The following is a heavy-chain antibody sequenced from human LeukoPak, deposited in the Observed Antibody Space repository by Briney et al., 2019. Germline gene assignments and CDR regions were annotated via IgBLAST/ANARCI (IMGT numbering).Heavy chain of an antibody. V-gene: IGHV1-46*01. CDR2: INPSGGST. J-gene: IGHJ4*02. CDR3: ARSVVPAADFDY. Sequence: ASVKVSCKASGYSFTNHYIHWVRQAPGQGLEWMGVINPSGGSTSYAQKFQGRDTITTDESTSTAYMELSSLRSEDTAVYYCARSVVPAADFDYWGQGTLVTVSS. D-gene: IGHD2-2*01. CDR1: GYSFTNHY.